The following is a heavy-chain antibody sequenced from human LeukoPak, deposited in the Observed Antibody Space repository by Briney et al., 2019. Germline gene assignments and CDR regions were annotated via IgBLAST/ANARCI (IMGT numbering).Heavy chain of an antibody. V-gene: IGHV4-34*01. CDR2: INHSGST. CDR1: GGSFSGYY. Sequence: SETLSLTCAVYGGSFSGYYWNWIRQPPGKGLEWIGEINHSGSTNYNPSLKSRVTISVDTSKNQFSLKLSSVTAADTAVYYCARGKGWIQLWFDFDYWGQGTLVTVSS. D-gene: IGHD5-18*01. CDR3: ARGKGWIQLWFDFDY. J-gene: IGHJ4*02.